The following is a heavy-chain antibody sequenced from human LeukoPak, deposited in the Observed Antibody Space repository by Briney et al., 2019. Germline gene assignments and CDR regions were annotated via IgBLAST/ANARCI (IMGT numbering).Heavy chain of an antibody. CDR3: ARDLGYGGYSYGLDGDYYGMDV. J-gene: IGHJ6*02. CDR1: GFTVSSNY. CDR2: IYSGGST. D-gene: IGHD5-18*01. Sequence: GGSLRLSCAASGFTVSSNYMSWVRQAPGKGLGWVSVIYSGGSTYYADSVKGRFTISRDNSKNTLYLQMNSLRAEDTAVYYCARDLGYGGYSYGLDGDYYGMDVWGQGTTVTVSS. V-gene: IGHV3-66*01.